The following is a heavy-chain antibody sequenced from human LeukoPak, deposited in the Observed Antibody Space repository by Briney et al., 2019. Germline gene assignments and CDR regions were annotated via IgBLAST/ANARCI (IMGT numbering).Heavy chain of an antibody. CDR2: IKEDGSDK. CDR1: EFTFSSYW. J-gene: IGHJ4*02. Sequence: GGSLRLSCAASEFTFSSYWIKWVRQAPGKGLEWVASIKEDGSDKYYVDSVKGRFSISRDNAKNSLFLQMNSLRTEDTAVYYCARGGHFNFDYWGQGTLVIVSS. CDR3: ARGGHFNFDY. V-gene: IGHV3-7*01. D-gene: IGHD5-12*01.